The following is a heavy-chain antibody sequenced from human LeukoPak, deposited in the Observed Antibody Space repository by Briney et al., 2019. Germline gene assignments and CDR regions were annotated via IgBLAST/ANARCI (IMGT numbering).Heavy chain of an antibody. D-gene: IGHD2-2*01. CDR2: IIPIFGTA. J-gene: IGHJ4*02. Sequence: ASVKVSCKAFGGTFSSYAISWVRQAPGQGLEWMGGIIPIFGTANYAQKFQGRVTITTDESTSTAYMELSSLRSEDTAVYYCARVPPNCSSTSCHFDYWGQGTLVTVSS. V-gene: IGHV1-69*05. CDR3: ARVPPNCSSTSCHFDY. CDR1: GGTFSSYA.